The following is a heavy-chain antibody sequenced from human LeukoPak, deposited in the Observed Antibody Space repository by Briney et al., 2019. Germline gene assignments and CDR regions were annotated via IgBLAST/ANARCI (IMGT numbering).Heavy chain of an antibody. CDR1: GGSFSGYY. V-gene: IGHV4-34*01. Sequence: SETLSLTCAVYGGSFSGYYWSWIRQPPGKGLEWIGEINHSGSTNYNPALKSRVTISVDTSKNQFSLKLSSVTAADTAVYYCARVSGYSYGHFDYWGQGTLVTVSS. CDR3: ARVSGYSYGHFDY. D-gene: IGHD5-18*01. J-gene: IGHJ4*02. CDR2: INHSGST.